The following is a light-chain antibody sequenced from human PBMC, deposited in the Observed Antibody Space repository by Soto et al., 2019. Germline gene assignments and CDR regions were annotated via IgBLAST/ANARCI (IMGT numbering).Light chain of an antibody. CDR1: QSISDW. J-gene: IGKJ1*01. V-gene: IGKV1-5*03. Sequence: DIQMTQSPSTLSASVGDRVTITCRASQSISDWLAWYQQKPGKAPKLLIYKASSLESGGPSRFSGSGSGTEFTLTISSLQPDDFATYYCQQYNSYSETFGQVTKVEVK. CDR3: QQYNSYSET. CDR2: KAS.